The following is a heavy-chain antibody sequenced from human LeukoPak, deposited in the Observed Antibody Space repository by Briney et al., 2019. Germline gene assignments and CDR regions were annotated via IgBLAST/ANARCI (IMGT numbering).Heavy chain of an antibody. CDR2: INSDGSRT. Sequence: LPGGSLRLSCAASGFTFSNYWMHWVRQAPGKGLVWVSRINSDGSRTNYADSVKGRFTISKDNARSTLYLQMDSLRAEDTAVYYCVKTYDYDSSAYYYGNSFDIWGQGTMVTVSS. J-gene: IGHJ3*02. CDR1: GFTFSNYW. D-gene: IGHD3-22*01. CDR3: VKTYDYDSSAYYYGNSFDI. V-gene: IGHV3-74*01.